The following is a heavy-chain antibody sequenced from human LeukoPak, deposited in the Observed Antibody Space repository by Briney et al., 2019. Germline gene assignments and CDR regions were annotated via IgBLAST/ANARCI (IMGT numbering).Heavy chain of an antibody. D-gene: IGHD4-23*01. Sequence: GGSLRLSCAASGFTFSSQAMSWVRQAPGKGLEWVAVISYDGSNKYYADSVKGRSTISRDNSKNTLYLQMNSLRAEDTAVYYCARSDTVVSETHDYWGQGTLVTVSS. CDR3: ARSDTVVSETHDY. J-gene: IGHJ4*02. V-gene: IGHV3-30-3*01. CDR2: ISYDGSNK. CDR1: GFTFSSQA.